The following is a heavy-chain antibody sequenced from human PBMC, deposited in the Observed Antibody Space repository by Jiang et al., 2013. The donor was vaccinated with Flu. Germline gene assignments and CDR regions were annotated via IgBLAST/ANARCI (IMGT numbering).Heavy chain of an antibody. V-gene: IGHV3-15*01. Sequence: GLVKPGGSLRLSCAASGFTFSNAWMNWVRQAPGKGLEWVGRIKSKADGGTTDYVAPVNGRFTISRDDSKNTLYLQMNSLKTEDTAVYYCTTGAAAGTLFVYWGQGTLVTVSS. CDR1: GFTFSNAW. CDR3: TTGAAAGTLFVY. CDR2: IKSKADGGTT. D-gene: IGHD6-13*01. J-gene: IGHJ4*02.